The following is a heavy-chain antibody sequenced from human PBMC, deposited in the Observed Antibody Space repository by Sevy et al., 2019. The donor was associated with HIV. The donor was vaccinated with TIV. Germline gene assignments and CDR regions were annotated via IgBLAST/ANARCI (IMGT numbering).Heavy chain of an antibody. D-gene: IGHD3-3*01. CDR2: INPESGDT. CDR3: ARGPLVSYYDFWKRAPDY. CDR1: GYIFSGYY. Sequence: ASVKVSCKASGYIFSGYYFYWVRQAAGQGLELMGWINPESGDTNYARKFQGRVTMTRDMSVTTAYMTLSRLKSNDTALYYCARGPLVSYYDFWKRAPDYWGQGTLVTVSS. J-gene: IGHJ4*02. V-gene: IGHV1-2*02.